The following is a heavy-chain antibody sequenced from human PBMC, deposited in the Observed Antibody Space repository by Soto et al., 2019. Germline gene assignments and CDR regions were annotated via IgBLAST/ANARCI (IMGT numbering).Heavy chain of an antibody. CDR2: IYYSGST. J-gene: IGHJ4*02. V-gene: IGHV4-39*01. CDR3: ARDYDSSGDY. Sequence: QLQLQESGPGLVKPSETLSLTCTISGGSISTSSYYWGWIRQPPGKVRGGIGSIYYSGSTYYNPSLKTMVTASVDTSKTQFSQKLSSVTAADTVVYYGARDYDSSGDYWGQGTLVTVSS. D-gene: IGHD3-22*01. CDR1: GGSISTSSYY.